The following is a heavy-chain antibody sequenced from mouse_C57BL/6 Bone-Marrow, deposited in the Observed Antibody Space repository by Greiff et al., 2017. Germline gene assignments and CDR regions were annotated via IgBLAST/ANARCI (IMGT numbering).Heavy chain of an antibody. CDR3: AEGTGDYFDY. V-gene: IGHV1-15*01. CDR1: GYTFTDYE. Sequence: VQLQQSGAELVRPGASVTLSCKASGYTFTDYEMHWVKQTPVHGLEWIGAIDPETGGTAYNQKFKGKAILTVNKSSSTAYMELRSLTSEDSAVYYCAEGTGDYFDYWGQGTTLTVSS. D-gene: IGHD3-3*01. J-gene: IGHJ2*01. CDR2: IDPETGGT.